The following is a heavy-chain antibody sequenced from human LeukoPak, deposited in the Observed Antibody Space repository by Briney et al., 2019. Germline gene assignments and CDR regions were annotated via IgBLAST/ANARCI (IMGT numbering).Heavy chain of an antibody. Sequence: SETLSLTCTVSGGSIRRSSYYWGWIRQPPGKGLEWIGSMYYSGSTNYNPSLKSRVTISVDTSKNQFSLKLSSVTAADTAVYYCARDRREQWLPGRFDPWGQGTLVTVSS. CDR3: ARDRREQWLPGRFDP. D-gene: IGHD6-19*01. V-gene: IGHV4-39*07. CDR1: GGSIRRSSYY. CDR2: MYYSGST. J-gene: IGHJ5*02.